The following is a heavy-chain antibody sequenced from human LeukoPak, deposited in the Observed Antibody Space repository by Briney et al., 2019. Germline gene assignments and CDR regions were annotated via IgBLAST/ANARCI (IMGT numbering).Heavy chain of an antibody. CDR1: GFTFSNYA. CDR3: ARALSGSPPYDS. CDR2: ISYDGSMK. Sequence: PGGSLRLSCAASGFTFSNYAMHWVRQAPGKGLEWVAVISYDGSMKYYADSVKGRFTISRDDSKYTLYLQMNSLGPEDTAVYYCARALSGSPPYDSWGQGTLVTVSS. V-gene: IGHV3-30-3*01. J-gene: IGHJ4*02. D-gene: IGHD1-26*01.